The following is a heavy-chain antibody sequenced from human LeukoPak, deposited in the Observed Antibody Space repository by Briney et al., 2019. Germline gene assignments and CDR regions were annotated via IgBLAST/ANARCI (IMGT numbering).Heavy chain of an antibody. CDR1: GFTFSSYG. D-gene: IGHD3-3*01. CDR3: ARDQRGFDDFWSGYFLGAFDI. V-gene: IGHV3-33*01. J-gene: IGHJ3*02. Sequence: GRSLRLSCAASGFTFSSYGMHWVRQAPGKGLEWVAVIWYDGSNKYYADSVKGRFTISRDNSKNTLYLQMNSLRAEDTAVYYFARDQRGFDDFWSGYFLGAFDIWGQGTMVTVSS. CDR2: IWYDGSNK.